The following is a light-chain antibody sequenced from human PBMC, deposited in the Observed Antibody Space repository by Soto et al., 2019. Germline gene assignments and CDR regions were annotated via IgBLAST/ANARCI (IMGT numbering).Light chain of an antibody. CDR2: DAS. V-gene: IGKV1-33*01. CDR1: QDISNN. J-gene: IGKJ5*01. Sequence: DIQMTQSPSSLSASVGDRVTITCHASQDISNNLNWYQQKPGKPPKLLIYDASNLPTGVPSRFSGSGSGTHLTFIISSMQPEDIATYYCQQYDNLPPGVTFGQGTRMEIK. CDR3: QQYDNLPPGVT.